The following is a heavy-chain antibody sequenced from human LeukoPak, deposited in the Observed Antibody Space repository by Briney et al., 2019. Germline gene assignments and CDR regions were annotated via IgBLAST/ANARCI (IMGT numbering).Heavy chain of an antibody. V-gene: IGHV3-9*01. D-gene: IGHD6-19*01. J-gene: IGHJ4*02. CDR3: AKGHKRYSSGPYYFDY. CDR1: GFTFDDYA. CDR2: ISWNSGSI. Sequence: SGRSLRLSCAASGFTFDDYAMHWVRQAPGKGLEWVSGISWNSGSIGYADSVKGRFTISRDNSKNTLYLQMNSLRAEDTAVYYCAKGHKRYSSGPYYFDYWGQGTLVTVSS.